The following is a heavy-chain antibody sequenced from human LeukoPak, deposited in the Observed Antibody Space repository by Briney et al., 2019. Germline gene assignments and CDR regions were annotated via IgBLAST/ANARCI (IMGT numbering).Heavy chain of an antibody. V-gene: IGHV3-21*01. J-gene: IGHJ4*02. CDR1: GFTFSTYS. CDR2: IDTSGSYI. CDR3: ARVYVDTDFFDY. Sequence: PGGSLRLSCAASGFTFSTYSMNWVRQAPGKGLEWVSFIDTSGSYIYYGDSMKGRFTISRDNAKNSLYLQMSGLRAEDTAVYYCARVYVDTDFFDYWGQGTLVTVSS. D-gene: IGHD5-18*01.